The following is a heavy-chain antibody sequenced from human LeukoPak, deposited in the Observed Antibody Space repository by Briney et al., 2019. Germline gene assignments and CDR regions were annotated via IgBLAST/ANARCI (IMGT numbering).Heavy chain of an antibody. CDR1: GGTFSSYA. CDR2: IIPIFGTA. J-gene: IGHJ4*02. D-gene: IGHD3-22*01. V-gene: IGHV1-69*05. Sequence: SVKVSCKASGGTFSSYAISWVRQAPGQGLEWMGGIIPIFGTAIYAQKFQGRVTITTDESTSTAYMELSSLRSEDTAVYYCARVGYYHSSGYYHDYWGQGTLVTVSS. CDR3: ARVGYYHSSGYYHDY.